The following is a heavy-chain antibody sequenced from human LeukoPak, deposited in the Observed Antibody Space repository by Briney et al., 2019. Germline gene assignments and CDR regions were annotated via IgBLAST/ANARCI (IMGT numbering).Heavy chain of an antibody. CDR3: ARFSGPGMQHYYYYMDV. V-gene: IGHV3-53*01. CDR2: IFSGGTT. J-gene: IGHJ6*03. CDR1: GFSVSMKY. Sequence: PGGSLRLSCAASGFSVSMKYMTWVRQAPGKGLEWVSVIFSGGTTYYADSVKSRFTVSRDNSKNMMYLQMNSLRAEDAAVYYCARFSGPGMQHYYYYMDVWGTGTTVTVSS. D-gene: IGHD3-10*01.